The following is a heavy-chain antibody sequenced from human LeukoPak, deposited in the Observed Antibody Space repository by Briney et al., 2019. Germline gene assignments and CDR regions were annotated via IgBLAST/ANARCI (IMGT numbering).Heavy chain of an antibody. D-gene: IGHD3-22*01. Sequence: SVNASCKASGYTLTGYYMHWVRQAPGQGLGWMGWINPNSGGTNYARTFQGRVTMTRDTSISTAYMELSRLRSDDTAVYYCARKQHRYYYDSSGFNTEYYFDYWGQGTLVTVSS. V-gene: IGHV1-2*02. CDR3: ARKQHRYYYDSSGFNTEYYFDY. J-gene: IGHJ4*02. CDR2: INPNSGGT. CDR1: GYTLTGYY.